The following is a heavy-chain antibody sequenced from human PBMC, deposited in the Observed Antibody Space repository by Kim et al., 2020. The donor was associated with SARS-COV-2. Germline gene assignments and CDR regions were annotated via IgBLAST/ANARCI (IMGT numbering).Heavy chain of an antibody. CDR3: HLYYGMDV. CDR2: INHSGST. V-gene: IGHV4-34*01. J-gene: IGHJ6*02. CDR1: GGSFSGYY. Sequence: SETLSLTCAVYGGSFSGYYWSWIRQPPGKGLEWIGEINHSGSTNYNPSLKSRVTISVDTSKNQFSLKLSSVTAADTAVYYCHLYYGMDVWGQGTTVTVSS.